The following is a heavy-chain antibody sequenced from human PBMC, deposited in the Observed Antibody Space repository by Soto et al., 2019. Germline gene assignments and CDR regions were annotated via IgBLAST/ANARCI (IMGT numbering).Heavy chain of an antibody. V-gene: IGHV5-10-1*01. Sequence: PGESLKISCKGSGYTFASYWISWVRQMPGKGLEWMGRIDPSDSYTNYSPSFQGHVTISADKSISTAYLQWSSLKASDTAMYYCASLTPSTYDFWSGSSPYGSGNVNIHRDYYYGMDVWGQGTTVTVSS. CDR1: GYTFASYW. D-gene: IGHD3-3*01. CDR3: ASLTPSTYDFWSGSSPYGSGNVNIHRDYYYGMDV. J-gene: IGHJ6*02. CDR2: IDPSDSYT.